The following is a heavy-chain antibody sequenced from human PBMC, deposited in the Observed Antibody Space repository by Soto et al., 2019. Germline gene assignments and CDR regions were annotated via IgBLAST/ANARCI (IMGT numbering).Heavy chain of an antibody. CDR1: GYTFNSFG. V-gene: IGHV1-18*01. D-gene: IGHD2-2*01. CDR3: ARRPAHGLYV. Sequence: GASVKVSCKASGYTFNSFGISWVRQAPGQGLEWMGWITTYKGNTNYAQKLQGRVTMTTDTSTTTAYMELRSLRSDDTAVYYCARRPAHGLYVWGQGTTVPVSS. J-gene: IGHJ6*02. CDR2: ITTYKGNT.